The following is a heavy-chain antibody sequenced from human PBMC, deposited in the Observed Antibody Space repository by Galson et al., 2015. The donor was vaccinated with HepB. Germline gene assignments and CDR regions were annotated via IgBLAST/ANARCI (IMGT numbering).Heavy chain of an antibody. J-gene: IGHJ4*02. V-gene: IGHV3-20*04. D-gene: IGHD5-12*01. CDR2: INWNGGST. CDR3: VFLRGNDLKPLDY. Sequence: SLRLSCAASGFTFDDYGMSWVRQAPGKGLEWVSGINWNGGSTGYADSVKGRFTISRDNAKNSLYLQMNSLRAEDTALYYCVFLRGNDLKPLDYWGQGTLVTVSS. CDR1: GFTFDDYG.